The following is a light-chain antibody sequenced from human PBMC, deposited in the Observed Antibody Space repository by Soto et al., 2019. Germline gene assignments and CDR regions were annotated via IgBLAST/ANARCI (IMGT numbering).Light chain of an antibody. CDR1: QSVRSN. J-gene: IGKJ4*01. CDR3: QQYNNWPLLT. CDR2: GAS. V-gene: IGKV3-15*01. Sequence: EIVMTQSPATLFVSPGDRATLSCRASQSVRSNLAWYQHKPGQAPRLLIYGASTRATGIPARFSGSGSGTEFTLTISSLQSEDFAVYYCQQYNNWPLLTFGGGTKVEIK.